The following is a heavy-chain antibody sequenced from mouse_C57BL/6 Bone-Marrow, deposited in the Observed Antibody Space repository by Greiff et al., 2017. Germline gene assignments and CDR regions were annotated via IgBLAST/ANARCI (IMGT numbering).Heavy chain of an antibody. CDR1: GFTFSSYG. Sequence: EVKLVESVGDLVKPGGSLKLSCAASGFTFSSYGMSWVRQTPDQSLEWVATISSGGSYTYYPDSVKGRFTISRDNAKNTLYLQMSSLKSEDTAMYYCGRLCYGSNCGDWGTGTTLTVSS. V-gene: IGHV5-6*01. CDR2: ISSGGSYT. D-gene: IGHD1-1*01. J-gene: IGHJ1*03. CDR3: GRLCYGSNCGD.